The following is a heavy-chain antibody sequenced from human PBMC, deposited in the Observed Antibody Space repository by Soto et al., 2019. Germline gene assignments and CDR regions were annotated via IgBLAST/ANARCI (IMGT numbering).Heavy chain of an antibody. CDR1: GGSISSYY. CDR3: TRLVTKSGGFDY. V-gene: IGHV4-59*01. Sequence: QVQLQESGPGLVKPSETLSLTCTVSGGSISSYYWSWIRQPPGKGLEWIGYIYYSGSTNYNPSLKSQVTISVDTCKNQVALKLSSVTAADTAVYYCTRLVTKSGGFDYWGQGTLVIVSS. CDR2: IYYSGST. J-gene: IGHJ4*02. D-gene: IGHD2-21*02.